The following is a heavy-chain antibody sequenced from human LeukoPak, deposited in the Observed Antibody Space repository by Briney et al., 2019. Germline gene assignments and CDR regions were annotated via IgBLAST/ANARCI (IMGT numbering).Heavy chain of an antibody. V-gene: IGHV3-72*01. CDR3: ARDAGWRLDP. D-gene: IGHD3-3*01. Sequence: GGSLRLSCAASGFTFSDHNMDWVRQAPGRGLEWVGRIRNKANSYIIEDAASVRGRFTISRDDSKNSLFLQMNSLRAEDTAVYYCARDAGWRLDPWGQGTLVTVSS. CDR2: IRNKANSYII. CDR1: GFTFSDHN. J-gene: IGHJ5*02.